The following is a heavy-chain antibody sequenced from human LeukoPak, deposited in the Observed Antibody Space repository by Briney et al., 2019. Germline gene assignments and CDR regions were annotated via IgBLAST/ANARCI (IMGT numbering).Heavy chain of an antibody. J-gene: IGHJ6*03. V-gene: IGHV3-7*01. CDR1: GFTFNNYW. CDR2: IKQDGSEK. D-gene: IGHD3-10*01. Sequence: GGSLRLSCAASGFTFNNYWMTWVRQAPGKGLEWVANIKQDGSEKYYVDSVKGRFTISRDNAKNSLFLQMNSLRAEDTAVYYCAKDGPTGHYYYASGSLAFYYYMDVWGKGTTVTVSS. CDR3: AKDGPTGHYYYASGSLAFYYYMDV.